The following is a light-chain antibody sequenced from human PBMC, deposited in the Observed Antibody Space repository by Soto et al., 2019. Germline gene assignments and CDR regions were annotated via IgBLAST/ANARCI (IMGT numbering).Light chain of an antibody. J-gene: IGKJ1*01. Sequence: VMTQSPSTLSAYPGERVTLSCRASQSVASSVAWYQQKPGQAPRLILYGASTRATGFPARFSGSGSGTEFTLTISSLQSEDFAVYYCQQYNSWPETFGQGTKVDIK. CDR2: GAS. V-gene: IGKV3-15*01. CDR3: QQYNSWPET. CDR1: QSVASS.